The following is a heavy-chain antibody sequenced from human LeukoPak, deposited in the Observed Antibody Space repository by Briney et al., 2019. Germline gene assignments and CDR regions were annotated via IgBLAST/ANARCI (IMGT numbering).Heavy chain of an antibody. V-gene: IGHV4-34*01. CDR1: GGSFSGYY. CDR2: INQSGST. CDR3: ARGRRVSYYDFWSGYYGAFAI. Sequence: SETLSLTCAVYGGSFSGYYWSWIRQPPGKGLEWIGEINQSGSTNYNPSLKSRVTISVDTSKNQFSLKLSSVTAADTAVYYCARGRRVSYYDFWSGYYGAFAIWGQGTMVTVSS. D-gene: IGHD3-3*01. J-gene: IGHJ3*02.